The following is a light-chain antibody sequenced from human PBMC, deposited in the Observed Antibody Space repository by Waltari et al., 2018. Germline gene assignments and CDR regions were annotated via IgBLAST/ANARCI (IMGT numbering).Light chain of an antibody. Sequence: EIVMTQSPATLSVSPGERVTLSCWASQSVSSNLAWYQQKPGQGPSLLIYDAYTRAPGIPARFSGSGSGTEFTLTISSLEPEDFAVYYCQRRGHWPPGATFGPGTRVDIK. CDR3: QRRGHWPPGAT. J-gene: IGKJ3*01. CDR1: QSVSSN. CDR2: DAY. V-gene: IGKV3-11*01.